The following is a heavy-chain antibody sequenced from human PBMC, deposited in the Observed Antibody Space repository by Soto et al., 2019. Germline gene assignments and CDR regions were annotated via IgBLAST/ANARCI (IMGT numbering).Heavy chain of an antibody. CDR3: ARDTELIAAAGTVNWFDP. Sequence: LSLTCTVSGGSVSSGSYYWSWIRQPPGKGLEWIGYIYYSGSTNYNPSLKSRVTISVDTSKNQFSLKLSSVTAADTAVYYCARDTELIAAAGTVNWFDPWGQGTLVTVSS. J-gene: IGHJ5*02. V-gene: IGHV4-61*01. CDR2: IYYSGST. D-gene: IGHD6-13*01. CDR1: GGSVSSGSYY.